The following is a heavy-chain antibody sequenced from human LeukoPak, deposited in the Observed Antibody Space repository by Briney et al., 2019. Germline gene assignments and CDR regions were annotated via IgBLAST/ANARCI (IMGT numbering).Heavy chain of an antibody. CDR1: GFTFSSYW. CDR2: ISSTSNTI. CDR3: ARDPAGGNFDY. D-gene: IGHD4-23*01. Sequence: GGSLRLSCAASGFTFSSYWMNWARQAPGKGLEWVSYISSTSNTIYYTNSVKGRFTVSRDNAQNSLYLQMNSLRAEDTAVYYCARDPAGGNFDYWGQGTLVTVSS. V-gene: IGHV3-48*01. J-gene: IGHJ4*02.